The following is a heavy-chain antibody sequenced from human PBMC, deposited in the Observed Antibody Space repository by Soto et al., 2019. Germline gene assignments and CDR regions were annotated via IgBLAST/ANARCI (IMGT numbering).Heavy chain of an antibody. CDR3: AHSHTALNHAMDV. CDR2: VYWDTDT. V-gene: IGHV2-5*02. D-gene: IGHD5-18*01. Sequence: QITLKESGPTLVQPTQTLTLTCTFSGFSLTTHGLAVAWIRQPPGKALEWLGLVYWDTDTRYSPSLKSRVPITTDTSYNRVVLTMTNMDPVDTATYYCAHSHTALNHAMDVWGQGTTVTVSS. CDR1: GFSLTTHGLA. J-gene: IGHJ6*02.